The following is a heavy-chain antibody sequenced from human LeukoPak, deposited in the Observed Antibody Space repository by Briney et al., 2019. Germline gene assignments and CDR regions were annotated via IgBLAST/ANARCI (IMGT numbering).Heavy chain of an antibody. CDR1: GGSISSNSYY. J-gene: IGHJ4*02. CDR3: ARGDNSIASFDY. CDR2: IYYSGST. D-gene: IGHD4-23*01. V-gene: IGHV4-39*07. Sequence: KPSETLSLTCAVSGGSISSNSYYWGWIRQPPGKGLEWIGSIYYSGSTYYNPSLKSRVTMSVDTSKNQFSLNLNSVTAADTAVYYCARGDNSIASFDYWGQGTLVTVSS.